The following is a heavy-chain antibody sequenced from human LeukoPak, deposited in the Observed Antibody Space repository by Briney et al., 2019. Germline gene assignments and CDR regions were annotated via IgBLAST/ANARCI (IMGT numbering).Heavy chain of an antibody. CDR1: GFTLSNYW. CDR2: INSGGRTT. Sequence: PGGSLRLSCAASGFTLSNYWMHWVRQAPGKGLVWVSRINSGGRTTGYAGSVKGRFTISRDNAKKMLYLQMNSLRAEDTAVYYCVRDRPSNYYDSSVDAFDIWGRGTMVTVSS. CDR3: VRDRPSNYYDSSVDAFDI. J-gene: IGHJ3*02. D-gene: IGHD3-22*01. V-gene: IGHV3-74*01.